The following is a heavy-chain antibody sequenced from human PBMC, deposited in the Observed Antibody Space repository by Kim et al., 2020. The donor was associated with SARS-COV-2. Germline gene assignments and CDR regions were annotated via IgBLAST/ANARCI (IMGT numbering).Heavy chain of an antibody. D-gene: IGHD1-26*01. J-gene: IGHJ4*02. CDR1: GFTFDDYA. CDR3: AKGWGATALAIVDY. Sequence: GGSLRLSCAASGFTFDDYAMHWVRQAPGKGLEWVSGISWNSGSIGYADSVKGRFTISRDNAKNSLYLQMNSLRAEDTALYYCAKGWGATALAIVDYWGQGTLVTVSS. CDR2: ISWNSGSI. V-gene: IGHV3-9*01.